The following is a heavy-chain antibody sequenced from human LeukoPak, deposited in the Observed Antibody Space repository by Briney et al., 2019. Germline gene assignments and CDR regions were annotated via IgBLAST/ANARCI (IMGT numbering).Heavy chain of an antibody. CDR3: AREAHTTGMSEKFDY. CDR2: INPNSGDT. V-gene: IGHV1-2*02. D-gene: IGHD1-1*01. CDR1: GYTFTGYY. Sequence: GASVKVSCKASGYTFTGYYMHWVRQAPGQGLEWMGWINPNSGDTNSAQKFQGRVIMTRDTSISTAYMELSSLRSDDTAVYYCAREAHTTGMSEKFDYWGQGTLVTVSS. J-gene: IGHJ4*02.